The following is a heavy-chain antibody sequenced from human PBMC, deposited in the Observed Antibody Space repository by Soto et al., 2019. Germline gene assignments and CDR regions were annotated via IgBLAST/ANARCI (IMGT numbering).Heavy chain of an antibody. V-gene: IGHV3-13*01. Sequence: GGSLRLSCAASGFTLSSYDIHWVRQATGEGLAWVSGIGSGGDTHYADSVQGRFIISRDNAKNSLYLQMNSLRAEDTAVYYCVKVGREYYYGSGSYSGAFDIWGQGTMVTVSS. J-gene: IGHJ3*02. CDR2: IGSGGDT. CDR3: VKVGREYYYGSGSYSGAFDI. CDR1: GFTLSSYD. D-gene: IGHD3-10*01.